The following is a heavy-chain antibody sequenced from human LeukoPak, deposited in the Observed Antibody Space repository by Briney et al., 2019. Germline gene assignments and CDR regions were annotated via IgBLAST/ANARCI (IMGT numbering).Heavy chain of an antibody. J-gene: IGHJ4*02. CDR3: ARAISGWYQNYYFDY. Sequence: SETLSLTCTVSGGSISSSSYYWSWIRQPPGKGLEWIGYVYYSGSTNYNPSLKSRVTISVDTSKNQFSLKLSSVTAAGTAVYYCARAISGWYQNYYFDYWGQGTLVTVSS. CDR1: GGSISSSSYY. D-gene: IGHD6-19*01. CDR2: VYYSGST. V-gene: IGHV4-61*01.